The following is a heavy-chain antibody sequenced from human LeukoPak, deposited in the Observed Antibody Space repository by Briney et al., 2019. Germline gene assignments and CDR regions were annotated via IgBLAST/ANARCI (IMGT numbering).Heavy chain of an antibody. V-gene: IGHV3-21*01. CDR3: ARAGGTYYGIAFDM. J-gene: IGHJ3*02. CDR2: ISSSSSYI. D-gene: IGHD1-26*01. CDR1: GFTFSSYG. Sequence: GGSLRLSRAASGFTFSSYGMNWVRQAPGKGLEWVSSISSSSSYIYYADSVKGRFTISRDNAKNSLYLQMNSLRGEDTAVYYCARAGGTYYGIAFDMWGQGTMVTVSS.